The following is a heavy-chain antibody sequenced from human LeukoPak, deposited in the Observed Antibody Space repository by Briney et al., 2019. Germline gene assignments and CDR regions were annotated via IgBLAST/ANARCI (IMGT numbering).Heavy chain of an antibody. V-gene: IGHV4-28*06. Sequence: SETLSLTCAVSGYAMSSSNWWGWIRQPPGKELEWIGYIYYNGNTDYNPSLKSRVTMSIHTSKNQFSLKLISVSALDTAVYYCTGGGSYYWAPDYWGQGTLVTVSS. CDR2: IYYNGNT. CDR1: GYAMSSSNW. CDR3: TGGGSYYWAPDY. D-gene: IGHD3-10*01. J-gene: IGHJ4*02.